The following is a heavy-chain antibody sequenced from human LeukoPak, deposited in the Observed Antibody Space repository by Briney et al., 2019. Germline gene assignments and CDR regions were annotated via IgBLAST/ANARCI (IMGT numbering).Heavy chain of an antibody. CDR3: ARGGNEVVADAEYFQH. D-gene: IGHD3-22*01. Sequence: ASVKVSCKASGGTFNSYTISWVRQAPGQGLEWMGIINPSGGSTSYAQKFQDRVTMTRDMSTSTVHVELNSLRSEDTAVYYCARGGNEVVADAEYFQHWGQGTLVTVSS. CDR2: INPSGGST. J-gene: IGHJ1*01. CDR1: GGTFNSYT. V-gene: IGHV1-46*02.